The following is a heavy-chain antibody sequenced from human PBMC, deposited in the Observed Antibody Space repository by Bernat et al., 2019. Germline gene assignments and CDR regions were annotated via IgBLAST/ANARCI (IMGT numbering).Heavy chain of an antibody. CDR2: INPSGGST. D-gene: IGHD1-26*01. Sequence: QVQLVQSGAEVKKPGASVKVSCKASGYTFTSYYMHWVRQAPGQGLEWMGIINPSGGSTSYAQKFQGRVTMTRDTSTSTVYMELSSLRAEDTAVYYCAKDLGSIVGSLDYWGQGTLVTVSS. V-gene: IGHV1-46*01. J-gene: IGHJ4*02. CDR3: AKDLGSIVGSLDY. CDR1: GYTFTSYY.